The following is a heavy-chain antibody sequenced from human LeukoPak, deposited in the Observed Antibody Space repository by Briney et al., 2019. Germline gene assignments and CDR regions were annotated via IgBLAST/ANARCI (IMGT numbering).Heavy chain of an antibody. J-gene: IGHJ6*02. CDR2: IRSKANSYAT. V-gene: IGHV3-73*01. CDR3: TRARITMVRGVIPYYYGMDV. Sequence: GSLKLSCTASGFTFSASPMHWVRQASGKGLEWVGRIRSKANSYATAYAASVKGRFTISRDDSKNTAYLQMNSLKTEDTAVYYCTRARITMVRGVIPYYYGMDVWGQGTTVTVSS. D-gene: IGHD3-10*01. CDR1: GFTFSASP.